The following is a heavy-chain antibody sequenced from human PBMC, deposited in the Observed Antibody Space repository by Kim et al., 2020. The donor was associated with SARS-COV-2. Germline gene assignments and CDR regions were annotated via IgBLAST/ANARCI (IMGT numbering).Heavy chain of an antibody. V-gene: IGHV5-10-1*01. D-gene: IGHD3-22*01. CDR3: ARLGVPPYYYDSSGYLDAFDI. CDR1: GYSFTSYW. CDR2: IDPSDSYT. Sequence: GESLKISCKGSGYSFTSYWISWVRQMPGKGLEWMGRIDPSDSYTNYSPSFQGHVTISADKSISTAYLQWSSLKASDTAMYYCARLGVPPYYYDSSGYLDAFDIWGQGTMVTVSS. J-gene: IGHJ3*02.